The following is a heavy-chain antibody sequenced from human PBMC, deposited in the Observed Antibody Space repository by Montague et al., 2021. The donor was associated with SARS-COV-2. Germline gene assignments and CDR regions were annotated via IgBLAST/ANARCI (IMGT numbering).Heavy chain of an antibody. Sequence: SETRSLTCALSGGSASGYYWAWIRQPPGKGLEWFGYMYYTGTSNYNPSLKSRVSMSIDTSKNHFSLNLTSVAAADTGVYYCARGLGYTSMFRFFDYWGHGAQVTVSS. CDR3: ARGLGYTSMFRFFDY. CDR1: GGSASGYY. CDR2: MYYTGTS. J-gene: IGHJ4*01. D-gene: IGHD2-2*02. V-gene: IGHV4-59*02.